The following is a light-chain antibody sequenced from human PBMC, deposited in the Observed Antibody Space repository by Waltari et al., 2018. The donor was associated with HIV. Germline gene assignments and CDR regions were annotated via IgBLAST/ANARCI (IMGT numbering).Light chain of an antibody. Sequence: QSALTQPASVSGSPGQSITISCTGTSNDVGGYNYVSWYQQHPGKAPKLMIYDVTTGPAGVPDRFSGVKSGNTASLTISGLQAEDEADYYCSSYTKTLYVIFGGGTKLTVL. CDR3: SSYTKTLYVI. CDR2: DVT. CDR1: SNDVGGYNY. V-gene: IGLV2-14*03. J-gene: IGLJ2*01.